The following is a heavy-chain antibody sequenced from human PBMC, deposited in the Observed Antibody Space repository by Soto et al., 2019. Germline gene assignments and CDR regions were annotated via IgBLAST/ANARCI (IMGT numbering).Heavy chain of an antibody. CDR2: FDPEDGET. V-gene: IGHV1-24*01. CDR3: AVCLRGVIIGSFDY. CDR1: GYTLTELS. D-gene: IGHD3-10*01. Sequence: ASVKVSCKVPGYTLTELSMHWVRQAPGKGLEWMGGFDPEDGETIYAQKFQGRVTMTEDTSTDTAYMELSSLRSEDTAVYYCAVCLRGVIIGSFDYWGQGTLVTVSS. J-gene: IGHJ4*02.